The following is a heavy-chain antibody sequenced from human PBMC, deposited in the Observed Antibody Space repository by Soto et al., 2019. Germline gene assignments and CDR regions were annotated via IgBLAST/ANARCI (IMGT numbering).Heavy chain of an antibody. J-gene: IGHJ6*03. D-gene: IGHD3-10*01. V-gene: IGHV6-1*01. CDR2: TYYRSKWYN. CDR1: GDSVSSNSAA. Sequence: SQTLSLTCAISGDSVSSNSAAWNWIRQSPSRGLEWLGRTYYRSKWYNDYAVSVKSRITINPDTSKNQFSLQLNSVTPEDTAVYYCARSWFGVFTPEPRRHMDVWGKGTTVTVSS. CDR3: ARSWFGVFTPEPRRHMDV.